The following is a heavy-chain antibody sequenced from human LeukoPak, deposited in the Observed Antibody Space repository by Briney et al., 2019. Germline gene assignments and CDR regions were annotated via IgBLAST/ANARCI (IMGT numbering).Heavy chain of an antibody. D-gene: IGHD3-10*01. V-gene: IGHV3-20*04. J-gene: IGHJ4*02. CDR2: INWNGGST. Sequence: GGSLRLSCAASGFTFDDYGMRWVRQAPGKGLGWVSVINWNGGSTGYADSVKGRFTISRDNAKKSLYLQMDSLRAEDTAVYYCTRDGGDYGSGSYYAYWGQGTLVTVSS. CDR3: TRDGGDYGSGSYYAY. CDR1: GFTFDDYG.